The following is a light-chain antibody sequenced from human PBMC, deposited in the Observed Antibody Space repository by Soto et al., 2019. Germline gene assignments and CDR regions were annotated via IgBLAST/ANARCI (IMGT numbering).Light chain of an antibody. CDR1: QSVSSS. V-gene: IGKV3-20*01. Sequence: EIVLTLSPGTLSLSPGERATLSCRASQSVSSSLAWYQQKPGLAPTLLISDASSRASGVPDRFTGGGSGTDLNLTISRLETEDFAVYYCQQYGSSPRTFGQGTKVDIK. CDR3: QQYGSSPRT. CDR2: DAS. J-gene: IGKJ1*01.